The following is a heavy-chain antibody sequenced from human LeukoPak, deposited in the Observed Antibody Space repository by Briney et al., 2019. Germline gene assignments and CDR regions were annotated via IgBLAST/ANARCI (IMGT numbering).Heavy chain of an antibody. D-gene: IGHD5-12*01. CDR3: ARGLGSGYDPFDY. CDR2: IYYSGST. CDR1: GGSISSSSYY. Sequence: SETLSLTCTVSGGSISSSSYYWGWIRQPPGKGLEWIGSIYYSGSTYYNPSLKSRVTISVDTSKNQFSLKLSSVTAADTAVYYCARGLGSGYDPFDYWGQGTLVTVSS. J-gene: IGHJ4*02. V-gene: IGHV4-39*07.